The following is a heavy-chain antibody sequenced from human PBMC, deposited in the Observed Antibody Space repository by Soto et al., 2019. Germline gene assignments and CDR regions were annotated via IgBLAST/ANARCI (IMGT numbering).Heavy chain of an antibody. J-gene: IGHJ4*02. CDR2: ISYDGSNK. V-gene: IGHV3-30-3*01. D-gene: IGHD3-3*01. Sequence: GGSLRLSCAASGFTFSSCAIHWVRQAPGKGLEWVALISYDGSNKYYADSVKGRFTISRDNSKNTLYLQMNSLRAEDTAVYYCARDKRDLRFLEWSYYFDYWGQGTLVTVSA. CDR3: ARDKRDLRFLEWSYYFDY. CDR1: GFTFSSCA.